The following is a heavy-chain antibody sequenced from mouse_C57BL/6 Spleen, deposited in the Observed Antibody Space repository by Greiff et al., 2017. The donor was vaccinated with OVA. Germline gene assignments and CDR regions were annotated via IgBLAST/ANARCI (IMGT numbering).Heavy chain of an antibody. V-gene: IGHV1-55*01. J-gene: IGHJ4*01. Sequence: QVHVKQPGAELVKPGASVKMSCQASGYTFTRYWITWVKPRPGHGLEWIGDIYPGSGSTNYNEKFKSKATLTVDTSSSTAYMQLSSLTSEDSAVYYCAREEDAMDYWGQGTSVTVSS. CDR3: AREEDAMDY. CDR1: GYTFTRYW. CDR2: IYPGSGST.